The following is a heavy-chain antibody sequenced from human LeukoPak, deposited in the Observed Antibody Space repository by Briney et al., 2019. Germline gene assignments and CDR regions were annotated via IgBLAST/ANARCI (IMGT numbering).Heavy chain of an antibody. CDR3: ASSTDYGDYLDY. J-gene: IGHJ4*02. D-gene: IGHD4-17*01. CDR1: GFTFSSYS. V-gene: IGHV3-43*01. CDR2: ISWDGGST. Sequence: SGGSLRLSCAASGFTFSSYSMNWVRQAPGKGLEWVSLISWDGGSTYYADSVKGRFTISRDNSKNSLYLQMNSLRTEDTALYYCASSTDYGDYLDYWGQGTLVTVSS.